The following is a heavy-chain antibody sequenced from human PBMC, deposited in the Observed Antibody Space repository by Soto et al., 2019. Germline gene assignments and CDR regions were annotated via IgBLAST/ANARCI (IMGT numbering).Heavy chain of an antibody. Sequence: ASVKVSCKASGYTFTSYSMHWGRQAPGQRLEWMGWINAGNGNTKYSQKFQGRVTITRDTSASTAYMELSSLRSEDTAVYYCARARGGSAARVLVSYFDYWGQGTLVTVSS. V-gene: IGHV1-3*01. CDR3: ARARGGSAARVLVSYFDY. J-gene: IGHJ4*02. D-gene: IGHD6-6*01. CDR2: INAGNGNT. CDR1: GYTFTSYS.